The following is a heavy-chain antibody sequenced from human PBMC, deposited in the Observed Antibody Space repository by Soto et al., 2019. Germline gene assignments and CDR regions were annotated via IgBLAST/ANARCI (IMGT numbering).Heavy chain of an antibody. Sequence: SETLSLTCTVSGGSISRGGYYWSWIRQHPEKGLEWIGYIYYSGSTSYNPSLKSRVTISVDTSKNQFSLRLNSVTAADTAVYFCARDRGYADAFDIWGQGTMVTVS. CDR3: ARDRGYADAFDI. CDR1: GGSISRGGYY. V-gene: IGHV4-31*03. CDR2: IYYSGST. D-gene: IGHD5-12*01. J-gene: IGHJ3*02.